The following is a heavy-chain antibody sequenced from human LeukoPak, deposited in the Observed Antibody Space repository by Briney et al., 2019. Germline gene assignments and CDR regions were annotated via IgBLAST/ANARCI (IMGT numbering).Heavy chain of an antibody. D-gene: IGHD3-16*02. CDR3: ARYVWGSYPTFEDY. V-gene: IGHV4-59*01. Sequence: PSETLSLTCAVYGGSFSGYYWSWIRQPPGKGLEWIGYISYSGNTNYNPSFKSRVTISVDTSNNQFSLKLSSVTAADTAVYYCARYVWGSYPTFEDYWGQGTLVTVPS. CDR1: GGSFSGYY. J-gene: IGHJ4*02. CDR2: ISYSGNT.